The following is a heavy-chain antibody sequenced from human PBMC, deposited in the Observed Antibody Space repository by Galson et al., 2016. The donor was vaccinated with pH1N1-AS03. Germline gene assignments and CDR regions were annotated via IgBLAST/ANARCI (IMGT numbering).Heavy chain of an antibody. D-gene: IGHD5-18*01. J-gene: IGHJ3*02. CDR3: IKEGNRLQSRRSDAFDI. V-gene: IGHV3-64D*06. CDR1: GFTFRTFS. CDR2: ISDNGINT. Sequence: SLRLSCAASGFTFRTFSIYWVRQAPGKGLEYVSGISDNGINTYYADPVKARFTISRDKSKYTVYLQMSSLRTEDTAVYYCIKEGNRLQSRRSDAFDIWGRGTMVTVSS.